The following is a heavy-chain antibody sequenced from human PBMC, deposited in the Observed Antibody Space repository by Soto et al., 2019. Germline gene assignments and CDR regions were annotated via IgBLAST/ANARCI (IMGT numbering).Heavy chain of an antibody. Sequence: EVQLLESGGGLVQPGGSLRLSCAASGFTFSSYAMSWVRQAPGKGLEWVSAISGSGGSTYYADSVKGRFTISRDNSKNTVYLQMNSLRAEDTAVYYGAKSESGPAGAIYFDYWGQGTLVTVSS. CDR3: AKSESGPAGAIYFDY. V-gene: IGHV3-23*01. D-gene: IGHD1-26*01. CDR1: GFTFSSYA. CDR2: ISGSGGST. J-gene: IGHJ4*02.